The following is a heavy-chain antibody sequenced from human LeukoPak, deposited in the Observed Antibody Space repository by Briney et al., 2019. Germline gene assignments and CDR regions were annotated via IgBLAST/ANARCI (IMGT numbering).Heavy chain of an antibody. V-gene: IGHV3-23*01. CDR2: ISGGGATI. CDR3: AKDRVGSGRHYDY. D-gene: IGHD6-19*01. J-gene: IGHJ4*02. Sequence: GGSLRLSCAASGFTFSSYAMTWVRQAPGKGLEWVSAISGGGATIHYADSVKGRFTISRDNSKNTLHLQMNSLRAEDTAVYYCAKDRVGSGRHYDYWGQGTLVTVSS. CDR1: GFTFSSYA.